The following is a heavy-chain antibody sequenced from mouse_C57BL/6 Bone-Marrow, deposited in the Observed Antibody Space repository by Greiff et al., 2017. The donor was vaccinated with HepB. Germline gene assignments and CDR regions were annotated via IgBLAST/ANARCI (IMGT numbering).Heavy chain of an antibody. CDR3: ARMILRSLGGYFDY. V-gene: IGHV2-9-1*01. Sequence: VQGVESGPGLVAPSQSLSITCTVSGFSLTSYAISWVRQPPGKGLEWLGVIWTGGGTNYNSALKSRLSISKDNSKSQVFLKMNSLQTDDTARYYCARMILRSLGGYFDYWGQGTTLTVSS. CDR2: IWTGGGT. D-gene: IGHD1-1*01. J-gene: IGHJ2*01. CDR1: GFSLTSYA.